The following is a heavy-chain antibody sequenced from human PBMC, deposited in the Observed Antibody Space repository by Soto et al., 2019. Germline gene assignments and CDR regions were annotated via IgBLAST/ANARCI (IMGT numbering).Heavy chain of an antibody. CDR1: GYTFIGYD. J-gene: IGHJ6*02. D-gene: IGHD5-18*01. Sequence: QVQLVQSGTEVRKPGASVKISCKASGYTFIGYDIHWVRQAPGQGLEWMGWIDPYSGDTNYEQKFQGRINMTRDMAITTAYMELSRVTSDDTAVYYCARVNSGYMFGLIYYGLDVWGQGTTVTVSS. V-gene: IGHV1-2*02. CDR2: IDPYSGDT. CDR3: ARVNSGYMFGLIYYGLDV.